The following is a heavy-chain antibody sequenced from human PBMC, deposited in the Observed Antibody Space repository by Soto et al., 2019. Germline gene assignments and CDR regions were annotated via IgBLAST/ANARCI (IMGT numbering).Heavy chain of an antibody. CDR2: ISAYNGNT. V-gene: IGHV1-18*01. J-gene: IGHJ6*02. Sequence: ASVKVSCKASGYTFTSYGISWVRQAPGQGLEWMGWISAYNGNTNYAQKLQGRVTMTTDTSTSTAYMELRSLRSDDTAVYYCASSGSGDTAMVRLDYYYGMDVWGQGTTVTVSS. CDR1: GYTFTSYG. D-gene: IGHD5-18*01. CDR3: ASSGSGDTAMVRLDYYYGMDV.